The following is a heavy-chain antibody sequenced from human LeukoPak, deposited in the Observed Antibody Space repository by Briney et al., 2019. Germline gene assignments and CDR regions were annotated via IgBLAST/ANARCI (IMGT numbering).Heavy chain of an antibody. Sequence: GGSLRLSCAVSGFTFSTYWMTWVRQAPGKGLEWVANIKQDGSEKYYVDSVKGRFTISRDNAKNSLYLQMNSLRAEDTAVYYCARDRAEDAFDIWGQGTMVTVSS. J-gene: IGHJ3*02. CDR2: IKQDGSEK. CDR1: GFTFSTYW. D-gene: IGHD6-13*01. V-gene: IGHV3-7*01. CDR3: ARDRAEDAFDI.